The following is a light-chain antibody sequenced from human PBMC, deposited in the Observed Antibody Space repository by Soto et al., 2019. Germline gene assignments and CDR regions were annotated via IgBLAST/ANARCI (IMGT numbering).Light chain of an antibody. V-gene: IGKV3-15*01. CDR2: DAS. J-gene: IGKJ2*01. Sequence: EIVMTQSPATLSVSPGERATLFCRASQSVSSRLAWYQQKPAQAPRLLIYDASTRATGIPARFSGSGSGTEFTLTISSLQSEDFAVYYCQQYHNWPPEYTFGQGTKLEVK. CDR3: QQYHNWPPEYT. CDR1: QSVSSR.